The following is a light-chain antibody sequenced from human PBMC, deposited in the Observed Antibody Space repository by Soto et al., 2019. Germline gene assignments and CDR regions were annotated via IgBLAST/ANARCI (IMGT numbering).Light chain of an antibody. CDR3: HQYDSSPLT. Sequence: EIVLTQSPGTLSLSPGERATLSCRASQSVSSSYLAWYQQKPGQPPRLLIYGASSRATGIPDRFSGSWSGTDFTLTISRLEPEDFAVYYCHQYDSSPLTFGGGTKVEIK. J-gene: IGKJ4*01. V-gene: IGKV3-20*01. CDR1: QSVSSSY. CDR2: GAS.